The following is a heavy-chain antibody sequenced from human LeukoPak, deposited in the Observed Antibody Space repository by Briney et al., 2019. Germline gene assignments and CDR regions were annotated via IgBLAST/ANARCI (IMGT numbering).Heavy chain of an antibody. Sequence: GGSLEISCKGSGSRFTSYWIGWVRQLPGKGLEGMGIIYPGDSDTTYSPSFQGQVTISADKSISTAYLQRSSLKASDTAMYYCARRDSYGSAPQYWGQGTLVTVSS. D-gene: IGHD5-18*01. CDR2: IYPGDSDT. CDR3: ARRDSYGSAPQY. V-gene: IGHV5-51*01. CDR1: GSRFTSYW. J-gene: IGHJ4*02.